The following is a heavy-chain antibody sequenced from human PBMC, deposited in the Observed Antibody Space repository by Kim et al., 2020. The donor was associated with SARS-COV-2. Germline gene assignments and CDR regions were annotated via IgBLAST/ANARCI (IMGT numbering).Heavy chain of an antibody. V-gene: IGHV4-34*01. J-gene: IGHJ4*02. CDR3: ARGRVMRRTFDY. Sequence: NYNPSLKSRVTISVDTSKNQFSLKLSSVTAADTAVYYCARGRVMRRTFDYWGQGTLVTVSS.